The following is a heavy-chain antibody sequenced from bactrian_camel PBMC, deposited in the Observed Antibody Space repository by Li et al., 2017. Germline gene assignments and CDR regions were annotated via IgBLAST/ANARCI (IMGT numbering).Heavy chain of an antibody. CDR2: FDSDGTT. CDR3: AARGCWDSWSFGY. V-gene: IGHV3S53*01. D-gene: IGHD6*01. J-gene: IGHJ6*01. CDR1: GYTYSSTC. Sequence: HVQLVESGGGPVQAGGSLRLSCVVSGYTYSSTCMGWFRQHPGKEREGVATFDSDGTTSYADSVKGRFTISRDNAKNTLYLQMNSLKPEDTAMYVCAARGCWDSWSFGYWGQGTQVTVS.